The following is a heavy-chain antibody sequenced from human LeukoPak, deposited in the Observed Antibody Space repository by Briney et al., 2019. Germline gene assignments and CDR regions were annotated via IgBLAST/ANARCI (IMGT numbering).Heavy chain of an antibody. V-gene: IGHV3-7*01. CDR3: ARVEYDILSAYYLDY. Sequence: GGSLRLSCAASGFIFSSYWMSWVRQAPGRGLEWVANIKQDGSEKYYLDSVKGRFAISRDNAKKSLYLQMNSLRAEDTAMYYCARVEYDILSAYYLDYWGQGALVTVSS. CDR1: GFIFSSYW. CDR2: IKQDGSEK. J-gene: IGHJ4*02. D-gene: IGHD3-9*01.